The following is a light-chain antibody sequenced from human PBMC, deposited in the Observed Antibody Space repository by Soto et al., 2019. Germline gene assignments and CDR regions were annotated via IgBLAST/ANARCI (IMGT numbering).Light chain of an antibody. V-gene: IGKV1-5*03. CDR3: QQYNSAWT. Sequence: IQMTQSPSTRSASVGDRVTITCRASQSISSWLAWYQQKPGKAPKLLIYKASSLESGVPSRFSGSGSGTEFTLTISSLQPDDFATYYCQQYNSAWTFGQGTKVDIK. J-gene: IGKJ1*01. CDR2: KAS. CDR1: QSISSW.